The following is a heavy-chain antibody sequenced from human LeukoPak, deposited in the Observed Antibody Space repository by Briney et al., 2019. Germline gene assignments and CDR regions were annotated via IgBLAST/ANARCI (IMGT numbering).Heavy chain of an antibody. Sequence: GASVKVSCKASGGTFSSYAISWVRQAPGQGLEWMGRIIPILGIANYAQKFQGRVTITADKSTSTAYMELSSLRSEDTAVYYCVVSSGWYYFDYWGQGTLVTVSS. CDR1: GGTFSSYA. D-gene: IGHD6-19*01. J-gene: IGHJ4*02. V-gene: IGHV1-69*04. CDR3: VVSSGWYYFDY. CDR2: IIPILGIA.